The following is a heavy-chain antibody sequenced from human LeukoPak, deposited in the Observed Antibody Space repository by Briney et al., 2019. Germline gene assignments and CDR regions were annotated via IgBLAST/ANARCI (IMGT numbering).Heavy chain of an antibody. D-gene: IGHD3-22*01. CDR3: ARVGYYDSSDWQTYYFDY. Sequence: SETLSLTCAVYGGSFSGYSWSWIRQPPGKGLEWIGYIYHSGSTYYNPSLKSRVTISVDRSKNQFSLKLSSVTAADTAVYYCARVGYYDSSDWQTYYFDYWGQGTLVTVSS. J-gene: IGHJ4*02. CDR2: IYHSGST. CDR1: GGSFSGYS. V-gene: IGHV4-30-2*01.